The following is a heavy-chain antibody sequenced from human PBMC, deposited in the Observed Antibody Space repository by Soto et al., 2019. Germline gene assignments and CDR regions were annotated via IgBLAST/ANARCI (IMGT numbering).Heavy chain of an antibody. CDR3: ARDRRSAAPADDYPVGHFDL. Sequence: QVQLVQSGAEVKKPGSSVKVSCKASGGTFSSYTISWVRQAPGQGLEWMGRIIPILGIANYAQKFQGRVTITTDKSTGTAYMELRSRRSEDTAVYYCARDRRSAAPADDYPVGHFDLWGRGTLVTVAS. D-gene: IGHD4-17*01. J-gene: IGHJ2*01. CDR2: IIPILGIA. V-gene: IGHV1-69*02. CDR1: GGTFSSYT.